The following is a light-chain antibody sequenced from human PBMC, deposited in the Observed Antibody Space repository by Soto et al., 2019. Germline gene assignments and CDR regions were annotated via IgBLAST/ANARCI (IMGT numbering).Light chain of an antibody. Sequence: QSVLTQSPSASASLGASVKLTCTLSSGHSNYAIAWHQQQSEKGPRYLMKLNSDGSHSKGDGIPARFSGASSGAERYLTIASLQSEDEADYYCQTWGSGIAVFGGGTKLTVL. J-gene: IGLJ2*01. CDR3: QTWGSGIAV. CDR2: LNSDGSH. CDR1: SGHSNYA. V-gene: IGLV4-69*01.